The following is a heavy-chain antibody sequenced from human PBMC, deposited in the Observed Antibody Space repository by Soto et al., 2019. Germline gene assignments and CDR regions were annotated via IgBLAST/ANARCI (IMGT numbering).Heavy chain of an antibody. V-gene: IGHV5-51*01. J-gene: IGHJ6*02. Sequence: XESLTISCKGSGYSFTSYWIGLVRQMRGKGLEWMGIIYPGDSDTRYSPSFQGQVTISADKSISTAYLQMNSLRAEDTAVYYCARDRIVLMVYATHYYYYGMDVWGQGTTVTVSS. D-gene: IGHD2-8*01. CDR2: IYPGDSDT. CDR3: ARDRIVLMVYATHYYYYGMDV. CDR1: GYSFTSYW.